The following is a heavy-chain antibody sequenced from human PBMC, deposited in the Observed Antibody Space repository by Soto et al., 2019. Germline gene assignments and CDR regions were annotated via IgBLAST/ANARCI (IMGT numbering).Heavy chain of an antibody. CDR1: GYTFTSYY. CDR3: ARGPPKMTTVTTIPPKWDY. J-gene: IGHJ4*02. D-gene: IGHD4-17*01. Sequence: ASVKVSCKASGYTFTSYYMHWVRQAPGQGLEWMGIINPSGGSTSYAQKFQGRVTMTRDTSTSTVYMELSSLRSEDTAVYYCARGPPKMTTVTTIPPKWDYWGQGTLVTVSS. V-gene: IGHV1-46*03. CDR2: INPSGGST.